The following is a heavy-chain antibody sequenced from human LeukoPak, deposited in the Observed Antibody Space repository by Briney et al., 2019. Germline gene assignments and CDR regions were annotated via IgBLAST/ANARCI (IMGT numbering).Heavy chain of an antibody. CDR2: IYYSGST. CDR1: GGSISSGDYY. CDR3: AREGDYDAFDI. D-gene: IGHD4-17*01. J-gene: IGHJ3*02. V-gene: IGHV4-30-4*01. Sequence: SQTLSLTCTVSGGSISSGDYYWRWVRQPPGKGLEWIGYIYYSGSTYYHPSLKSQVTISVDTSKNQFSLKLSSVTAADTAVYYCAREGDYDAFDIWGQGTMVTVSS.